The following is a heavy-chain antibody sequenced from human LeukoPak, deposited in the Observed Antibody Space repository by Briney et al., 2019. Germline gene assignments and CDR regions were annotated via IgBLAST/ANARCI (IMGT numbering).Heavy chain of an antibody. J-gene: IGHJ4*02. Sequence: GGSLRLSCGASGFIVSRNYMSWVRQAPGKGLEWVSVFYSGAPTSYADSVKGRFTISRDKSKDTLYLQMNSLRADDTAVYYCARVEADSGVLDCWGQGTLVTVSS. CDR1: GFIVSRNY. CDR3: ARVEADSGVLDC. D-gene: IGHD4-17*01. CDR2: FYSGAPT. V-gene: IGHV3-53*01.